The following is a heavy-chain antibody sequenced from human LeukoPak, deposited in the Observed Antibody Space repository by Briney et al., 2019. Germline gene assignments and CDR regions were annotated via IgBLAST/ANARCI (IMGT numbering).Heavy chain of an antibody. Sequence: SETMSLTCAVYGGSFSGYYWSWIRQPPGKGLEWIGEINHSGSTNYNPSLKSRVTISVDTSKNQFSLKLSSVTAADTAVYYCARTFRESYYDFWSGYSTLDYWGQGTLVTVSS. CDR3: ARTFRESYYDFWSGYSTLDY. V-gene: IGHV4-34*01. CDR1: GGSFSGYY. D-gene: IGHD3-3*01. J-gene: IGHJ4*02. CDR2: INHSGST.